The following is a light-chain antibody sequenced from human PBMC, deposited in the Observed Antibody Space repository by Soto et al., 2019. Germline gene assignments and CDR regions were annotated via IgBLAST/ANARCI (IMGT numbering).Light chain of an antibody. CDR3: QVWDSSTGV. V-gene: IGLV3-21*04. CDR1: NIGIKS. J-gene: IGLJ1*01. Sequence: SYELTQPPSVSVAPGKTATITCGGNNIGIKSVHWYQQKPGQAPVLVIYYDSDRPSGIPERFSGSNSGNTATLTISRVEAGDEADYYCQVWDSSTGVFGTGTKLTVL. CDR2: YDS.